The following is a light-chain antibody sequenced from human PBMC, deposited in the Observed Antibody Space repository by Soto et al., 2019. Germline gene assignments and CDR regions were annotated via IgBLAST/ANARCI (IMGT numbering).Light chain of an antibody. CDR1: QSVSSS. J-gene: IGKJ1*01. CDR3: QQYNNWPQT. Sequence: EIVLTQSPVTLSLSPGERATLSCRASQSVSSSLIWYQQKPGQAPRLLIYDASNRATGIPARFSGSGSGTEFTLTISSLQSEDFAVYYCQQYNNWPQTFGQGTKVDIK. CDR2: DAS. V-gene: IGKV3-11*01.